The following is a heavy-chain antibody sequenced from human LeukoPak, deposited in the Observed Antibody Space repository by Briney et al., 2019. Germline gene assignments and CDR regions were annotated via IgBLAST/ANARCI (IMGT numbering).Heavy chain of an antibody. Sequence: PSETLSLTCTVSGDSISSGDYYWSWIRQPAGKGLEWIGRISGSGSTNYNPSLKSRVTISVDTSKNQFSLKLSSVTAADTAVYYCARGLWFGDENPPYFDYWGQGILVTVSS. CDR3: ARGLWFGDENPPYFDY. CDR1: GDSISSGDYY. CDR2: ISGSGST. D-gene: IGHD3-10*01. V-gene: IGHV4-61*02. J-gene: IGHJ4*02.